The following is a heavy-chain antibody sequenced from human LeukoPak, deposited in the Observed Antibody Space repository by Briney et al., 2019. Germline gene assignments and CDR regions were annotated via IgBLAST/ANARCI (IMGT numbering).Heavy chain of an antibody. V-gene: IGHV1-18*01. D-gene: IGHD7-27*01. CDR1: GYTFTSYG. CDR3: AREQSRETGDAFDI. CDR2: ISAYNGNT. Sequence: EASVKVSCKASGYTFTSYGISWVRQAPGQGLEWMGWISAYNGNTNYAQKLQGRVTMTTDTSTSTAYMELRSLRSDDTAVYYCAREQSRETGDAFDIWGQGTMVTVSS. J-gene: IGHJ3*02.